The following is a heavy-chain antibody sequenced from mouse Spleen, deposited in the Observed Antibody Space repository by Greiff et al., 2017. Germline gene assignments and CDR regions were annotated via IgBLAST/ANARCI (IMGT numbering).Heavy chain of an antibody. Sequence: QVQLKESGAELARPGASVKLSCKASGYTFTSYGISWVKQRTGQGLEWIGEIYPRSGNTYYNEKFKGKATLTADKSSSTAYMELRSRTSEDSAVYFCARLDSSVGFAYWGQGTLVTVSA. CDR1: GYTFTSYG. V-gene: IGHV1-81*01. CDR3: ARLDSSVGFAY. J-gene: IGHJ3*01. D-gene: IGHD3-2*01. CDR2: IYPRSGNT.